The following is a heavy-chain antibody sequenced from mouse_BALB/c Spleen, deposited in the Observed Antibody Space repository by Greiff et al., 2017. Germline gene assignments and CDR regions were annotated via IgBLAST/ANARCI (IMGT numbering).Heavy chain of an antibody. CDR2: INPSTGYT. V-gene: IGHV1-7*01. CDR1: GYTFTSYW. Sequence: VQLQQSGAELAKPGASVKMSCKASGYTFTSYWMHWVKQRPGQGLEWIGYINPSTGYTEYNQKFKDKATLTADKSSSTAYMQLSSLTSEDSAVYYCARSGGYGSSPMDYWGQGTSVTVSS. CDR3: ARSGGYGSSPMDY. J-gene: IGHJ4*01. D-gene: IGHD1-1*01.